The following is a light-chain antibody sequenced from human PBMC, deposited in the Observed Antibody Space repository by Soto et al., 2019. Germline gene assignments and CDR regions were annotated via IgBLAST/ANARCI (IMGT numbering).Light chain of an antibody. CDR1: QTFSNS. J-gene: IGKJ4*01. Sequence: EIVLTQSPGTLSLSPGERATLSCRASQTFSNSFLSWFQQIPGQAPRLLIYGASTRATGIPARFTGSGSGTEFTLTISSLQSEDFAVYYCQQYNNWPLNFGGGTKVDIK. V-gene: IGKV3-15*01. CDR3: QQYNNWPLN. CDR2: GAS.